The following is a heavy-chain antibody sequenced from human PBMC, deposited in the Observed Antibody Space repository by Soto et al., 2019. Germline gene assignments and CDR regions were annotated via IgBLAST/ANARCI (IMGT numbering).Heavy chain of an antibody. D-gene: IGHD1-26*01. CDR1: GLLFDKFG. J-gene: IGHJ4*02. Sequence: EVQLVESGGGLVKPGGSLDLSLEVSGLLFDKFGMNWAAQAQGKGLEWVGRIKSKTDGGTTDYAAPVKGRFTISRDDSKNMLYLQMNSLKTEDTGMYFCTTGRDDLLYWGQGTLVTVSS. CDR2: IKSKTDGGTT. V-gene: IGHV3-15*07. CDR3: TTGRDDLLY.